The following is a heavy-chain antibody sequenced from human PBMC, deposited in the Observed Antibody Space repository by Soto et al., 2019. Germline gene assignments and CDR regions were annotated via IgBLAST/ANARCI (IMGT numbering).Heavy chain of an antibody. Sequence: GGSLRLSCAASGFTFSSYAMSWVRQAPGKGLEWVSAISGSGGSTYYADSVKGRFTISRDNSKNTLYLQMNSLRAEDTAVYYCAKDAGYRVVPAAPRGSSPFTMVRGVTGLFDYWGQGTLVTVSS. V-gene: IGHV3-23*01. CDR3: AKDAGYRVVPAAPRGSSPFTMVRGVTGLFDY. J-gene: IGHJ4*02. D-gene: IGHD3-10*01. CDR1: GFTFSSYA. CDR2: ISGSGGST.